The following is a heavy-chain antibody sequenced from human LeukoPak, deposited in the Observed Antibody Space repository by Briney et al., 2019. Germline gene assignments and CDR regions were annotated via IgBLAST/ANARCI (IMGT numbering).Heavy chain of an antibody. CDR3: ARRGSGGYYYYYMDV. Sequence: PSETLSLTCAVYGGSFSGYYWSWIRQPPGKGLEWIGEINHSGSTNYNPSLKSRVTISVDTSKNQFSLKLSSVTAADTAMYYCARRGSGGYYYYYMDVWGKGTTVTISS. V-gene: IGHV4-34*01. D-gene: IGHD3-10*01. J-gene: IGHJ6*03. CDR2: INHSGST. CDR1: GGSFSGYY.